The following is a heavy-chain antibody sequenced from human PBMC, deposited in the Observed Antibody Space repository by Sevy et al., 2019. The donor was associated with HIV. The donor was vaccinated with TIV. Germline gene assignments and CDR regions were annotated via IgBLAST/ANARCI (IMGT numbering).Heavy chain of an antibody. V-gene: IGHV5-51*01. D-gene: IGHD3-22*01. J-gene: IGHJ4*02. Sequence: GESLKISCKGSGYSFTSHWIGWVRHMPGKGLEWMGIIFPDDSETRYSPSFQGQVTFSADKSINTAYLQWGSLKASDTAMYYCATSRSGYFDSSGYYIYWGQRTLVTDSS. CDR3: ATSRSGYFDSSGYYIY. CDR1: GYSFTSHW. CDR2: IFPDDSET.